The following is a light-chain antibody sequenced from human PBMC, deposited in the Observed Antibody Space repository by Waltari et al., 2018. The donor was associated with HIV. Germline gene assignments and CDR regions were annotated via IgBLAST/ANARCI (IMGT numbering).Light chain of an antibody. Sequence: QSVLTQPPSASETPGQRVAISCSGSSSDIGSNAVNWYQQLPGTAPKLLIYSNNQRPSGFPDRFSGSKSGTSASLAISGLQSEDEADYYCAAWDDSLNGPHVVFGGGTKLTVL. CDR3: AAWDDSLNGPHVV. V-gene: IGLV1-44*01. CDR1: SSDIGSNA. J-gene: IGLJ2*01. CDR2: SNN.